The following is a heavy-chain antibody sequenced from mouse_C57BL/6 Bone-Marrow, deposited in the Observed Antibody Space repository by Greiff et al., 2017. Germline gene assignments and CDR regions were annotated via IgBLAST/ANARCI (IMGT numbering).Heavy chain of an antibody. J-gene: IGHJ3*01. CDR1: GFTFSSYG. CDR2: ISSGGSYT. V-gene: IGHV5-6*01. CDR3: ASQGSLRFAY. D-gene: IGHD3-1*01. Sequence: EVKLMESGGDLVKPGGSLKLSCAASGFTFSSYGMSWVRQTPDKRLEWVATISSGGSYTYYPDSVKGRFTISRDNAKNTLYLQMSSLKSEDTAMYFCASQGSLRFAYWGQGTLVTVSA.